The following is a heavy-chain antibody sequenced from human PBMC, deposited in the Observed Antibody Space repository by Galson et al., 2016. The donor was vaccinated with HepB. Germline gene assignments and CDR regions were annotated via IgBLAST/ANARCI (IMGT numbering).Heavy chain of an antibody. CDR2: IYYSGST. Sequence: TLSLTCTVSGDSITRGGYYWSWIRQIPGKGLEWIGYIYYSGSTYYNPSLESRLTMSVDTSENQFSLKLNSVTAADTAIYYCARVKVATDVFHRFDPWGQGTLVTVSS. D-gene: IGHD4-23*01. V-gene: IGHV4-31*03. CDR1: GDSITRGGYY. CDR3: ARVKVATDVFHRFDP. J-gene: IGHJ5*02.